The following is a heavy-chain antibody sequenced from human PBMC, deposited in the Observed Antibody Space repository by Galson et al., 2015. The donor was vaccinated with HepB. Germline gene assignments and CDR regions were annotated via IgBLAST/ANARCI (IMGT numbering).Heavy chain of an antibody. CDR1: GYTFRSFA. Sequence: SVKVSCKASGYTFRSFAVCWVRQAPGQGLEWMGWISAYPGYDNTHYAEKFQGRLTMTTDTSTNTVYMQLRSLTFDDSAVYYCAGATDAPSHCGIYNCYVFDSWGQGSLVTVSS. V-gene: IGHV1-18*04. CDR2: ISAYPGYDNT. CDR3: AGATDAPSHCGIYNCYVFDS. D-gene: IGHD1-20*01. J-gene: IGHJ4*02.